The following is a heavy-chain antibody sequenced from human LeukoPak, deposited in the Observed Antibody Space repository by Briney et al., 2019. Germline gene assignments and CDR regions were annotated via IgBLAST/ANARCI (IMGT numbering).Heavy chain of an antibody. Sequence: ASVKVSCKAFGYIYTREAIGWVRQAPGQGLEWMGIINPSGGSTSYAQKFQGRVTMTRDMSTSTVYMELSSLRSEDTAVYYCARDGGIVVVVAALDYWSQGTLVTVSS. D-gene: IGHD2-15*01. CDR2: INPSGGST. CDR1: GYIYTREA. V-gene: IGHV1-46*01. J-gene: IGHJ4*02. CDR3: ARDGGIVVVVAALDY.